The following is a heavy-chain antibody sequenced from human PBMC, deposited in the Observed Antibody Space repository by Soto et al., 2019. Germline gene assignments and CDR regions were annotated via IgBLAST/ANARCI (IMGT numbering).Heavy chain of an antibody. D-gene: IGHD3-22*01. V-gene: IGHV1-69*01. Sequence: QVQLVQSGAEVKKPGSSVKVSCKASGGTFSSYAISWVRQAPGQGLEWMGGIIPIFGTANYAQKFQGRVTITADESTSTAYMELSSLRSEDTAVYYCARPQTSNYYDSSGYYPHWGQGTLVTVSS. CDR2: IIPIFGTA. J-gene: IGHJ4*02. CDR3: ARPQTSNYYDSSGYYPH. CDR1: GGTFSSYA.